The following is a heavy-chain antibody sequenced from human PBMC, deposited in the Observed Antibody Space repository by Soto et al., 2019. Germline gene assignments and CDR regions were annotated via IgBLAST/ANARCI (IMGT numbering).Heavy chain of an antibody. CDR2: IIPIFGTA. CDR1: GGTFSSYA. Sequence: QVQLVQSGAEVKKPGSSVKVSCKASGGTFSSYAISWVRQAPGQGLEWMGGIIPIFGTANYAQKFQGRVTITADESTSTAYMELRSLRSEDTGAYYCASSVAKYFYYGMDVWGQGTTVTVSS. V-gene: IGHV1-69*12. CDR3: ASSVAKYFYYGMDV. D-gene: IGHD5-12*01. J-gene: IGHJ6*02.